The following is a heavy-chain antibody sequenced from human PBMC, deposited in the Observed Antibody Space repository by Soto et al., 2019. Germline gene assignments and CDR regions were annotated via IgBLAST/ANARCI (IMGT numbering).Heavy chain of an antibody. CDR2: INHSGST. Sequence: PSETLSLTCAVYGGSFSGYYWSWIRQPPGKGLEWIGEINHSGSTNYNPSLKSRVTISVDTSKNQFSLKLSSVTAADTAVYYCARAPYYDFWSGEFMDVWGQGTTLTVSS. J-gene: IGHJ6*02. CDR1: GGSFSGYY. D-gene: IGHD3-3*01. V-gene: IGHV4-34*01. CDR3: ARAPYYDFWSGEFMDV.